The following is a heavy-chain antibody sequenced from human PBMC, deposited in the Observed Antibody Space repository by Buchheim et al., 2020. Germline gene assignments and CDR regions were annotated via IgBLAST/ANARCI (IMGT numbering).Heavy chain of an antibody. D-gene: IGHD5-12*01. CDR2: ISSSGSTI. CDR3: ARVFPSSIVATGGYFDY. V-gene: IGHV3-48*03. J-gene: IGHJ4*02. CDR1: GFTFSSYA. Sequence: VQLVESGGGVVQPGRSLRLSCAASGFTFSSYAMHWVRQAPGKGLEWVSYISSSGSTIYYADSVKGRFTISRDNAKNSLYLQMNSLRAEDTAVYYCARVFPSSIVATGGYFDYWGQGTL.